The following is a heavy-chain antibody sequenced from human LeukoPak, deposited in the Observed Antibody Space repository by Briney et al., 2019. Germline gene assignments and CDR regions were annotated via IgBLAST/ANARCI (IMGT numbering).Heavy chain of an antibody. CDR2: INPHGSEE. J-gene: IGHJ3*02. CDR1: GLTLSNYW. D-gene: IGHD4-17*01. CDR3: ARPTTVTMVDAFNI. Sequence: GGSLRLSCAVSGLTLSNYWMNWVRQAPGKGLEWVANINPHGSEERYVDSVKGRFTISRDNAKNSLYLQMNSLRAVDTAVYFCARPTTVTMVDAFNIWGLGTMVTVPS. V-gene: IGHV3-7*04.